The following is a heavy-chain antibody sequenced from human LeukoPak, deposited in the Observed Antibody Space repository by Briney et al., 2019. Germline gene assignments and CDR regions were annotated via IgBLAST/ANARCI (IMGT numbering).Heavy chain of an antibody. CDR1: GYTFTDYW. CDR2: IYPDDSDT. V-gene: IGHV5-51*01. Sequence: GESLKISCQASGYTFTDYWIGWVRQRPGKGLEWMGIIYPDDSDTRYSPSFKGQVSVSADKSITTAYLQWNSLKASDTAMYYCVRPGRVNMMTGAFSFWGQGTMVTVSS. D-gene: IGHD3-22*01. J-gene: IGHJ3*01. CDR3: VRPGRVNMMTGAFSF.